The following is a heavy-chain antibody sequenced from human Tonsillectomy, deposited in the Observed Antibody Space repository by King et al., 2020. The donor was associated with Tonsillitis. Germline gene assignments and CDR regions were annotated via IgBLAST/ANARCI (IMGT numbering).Heavy chain of an antibody. CDR3: ARGNKATTVTTPNYYSYYYMDV. D-gene: IGHD4-17*01. Sequence: EVQLVESGGGLVQPGGSLRLSCAASGFTFSSYEMNWVRQAPGKGLECISYISRSGDTISYTDSLKGRLPIARENAKNSLYLQMNSLRAEDTAVYYCARGNKATTVTTPNYYSYYYMDVWGIGSTVTVSS. CDR1: GFTFSSYE. CDR2: ISRSGDTI. J-gene: IGHJ6*03. V-gene: IGHV3-48*03.